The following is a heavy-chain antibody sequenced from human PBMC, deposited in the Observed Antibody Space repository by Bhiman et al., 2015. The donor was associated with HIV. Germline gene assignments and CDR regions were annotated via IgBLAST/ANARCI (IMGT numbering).Heavy chain of an antibody. J-gene: IGHJ4*02. CDR2: ISRSSSYI. V-gene: IGHV3-21*01. CDR1: GFTFSTYN. D-gene: IGHD6-13*01. CDR3: ARGERGIAAAAYFDY. Sequence: EVQLVESGGGLVKPGGSLRLSCAASGFTFSTYNMNWVRQAPGKGLEWVSSISRSSSYIYYADSIKGRFTISRDNAKNTLYLQMNSLRADDTAVYYCARGERGIAAAAYFDYWGQGTLVTVSS.